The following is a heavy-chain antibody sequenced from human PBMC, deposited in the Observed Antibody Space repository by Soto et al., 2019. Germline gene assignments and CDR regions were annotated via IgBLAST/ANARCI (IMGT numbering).Heavy chain of an antibody. CDR1: GFDFSGYA. D-gene: IGHD4-4*01. J-gene: IGHJ4*02. CDR2: ITGGGTSI. V-gene: IGHV3-23*01. Sequence: PGGSLRLSCAASGFDFSGYAMSWVRQAPGKGLQWVSVITGGGTSIYYADSVKGRVSIARDKSSNTLFLHMHSLRAEDTALYYCAKHQYSFAHYIDHWGQGTQVTVSS. CDR3: AKHQYSFAHYIDH.